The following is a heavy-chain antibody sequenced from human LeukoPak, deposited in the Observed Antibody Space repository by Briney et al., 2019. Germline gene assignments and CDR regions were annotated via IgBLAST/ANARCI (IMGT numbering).Heavy chain of an antibody. CDR3: AKAGWYDYYYGMDV. CDR2: ISGSGGST. Sequence: GGSLRLSCAASGFTFSSYAMSWVRQAPGKGLEWVSAISGSGGSTYYADSVKGRFTISRDNSKNTLYLQMNSLRAEDTAVYYRAKAGWYDYYYGMDVWGQGTTVTVSS. CDR1: GFTFSSYA. V-gene: IGHV3-23*01. J-gene: IGHJ6*02. D-gene: IGHD6-19*01.